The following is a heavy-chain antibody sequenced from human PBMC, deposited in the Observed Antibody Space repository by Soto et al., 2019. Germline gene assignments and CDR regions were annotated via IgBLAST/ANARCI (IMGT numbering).Heavy chain of an antibody. CDR2: IDYSGST. J-gene: IGHJ4*02. D-gene: IGHD2-2*01. CDR3: ARAPVLPSASLDY. V-gene: IGHV4-31*01. Sequence: QVQMQESGPGLVKPSQTLSLTCTVSGGSISSGGYYWSWIRQHPGKGLEWIGYIDYSGSTYYNPSIKIPVTLSVETSKNQFSLKLSSVTAADTAVYYCARAPVLPSASLDYWGQGTLVTVSS. CDR1: GGSISSGGYY.